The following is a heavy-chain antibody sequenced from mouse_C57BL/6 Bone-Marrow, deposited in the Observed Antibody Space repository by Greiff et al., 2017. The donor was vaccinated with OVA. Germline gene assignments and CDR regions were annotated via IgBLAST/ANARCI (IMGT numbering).Heavy chain of an antibody. D-gene: IGHD2-14*01. CDR2: SRNKANDYTT. V-gene: IGHV7-1*01. J-gene: IGHJ1*03. CDR1: GFTFSDFY. Sequence: EVQLVESGGGLVQSGRSLRLSCATSGFTFSDFYMEWVRQAPGKGLEWIAASRNKANDYTTEYSASVKGRFIVSRDTSQSILYLQMNALRAEDTAIYYCARDAAGYNWYFDVWGTGTTVTVSS. CDR3: ARDAAGYNWYFDV.